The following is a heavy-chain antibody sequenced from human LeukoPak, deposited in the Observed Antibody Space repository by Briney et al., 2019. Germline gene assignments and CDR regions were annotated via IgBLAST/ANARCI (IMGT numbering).Heavy chain of an antibody. CDR2: ISAYDGNT. D-gene: IGHD1-1*01. Sequence: SVKVSCKASGYTFVSYGITWVRQAPGQGLEWMGWISAYDGNTKYAQKFQGRVTSTTDTSTSTASMELRSLRSDDTAVYYCAREANWAYYFDNWGQGTLVTVSS. V-gene: IGHV1-18*01. CDR1: GYTFVSYG. CDR3: AREANWAYYFDN. J-gene: IGHJ4*02.